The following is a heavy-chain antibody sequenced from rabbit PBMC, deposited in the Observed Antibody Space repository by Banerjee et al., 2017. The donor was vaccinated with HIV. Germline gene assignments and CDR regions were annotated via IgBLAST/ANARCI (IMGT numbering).Heavy chain of an antibody. CDR1: GFDFSGYYM. CDR2: IDTRSGGRT. J-gene: IGHJ6*01. D-gene: IGHD8-1*01. V-gene: IGHV1S45*01. Sequence: QEQLEESGGGLVQPGGSLKLSCKASGFDFSGYYMSWVRQAPGKGLEWIACIDTRSGGRTDYASWAKGRFTISKTSSTAVTLQITSLPAADTATYFCARRDYGSSTYYDLWGPGTLVTVS. CDR3: ARRDYGSSTYYDL.